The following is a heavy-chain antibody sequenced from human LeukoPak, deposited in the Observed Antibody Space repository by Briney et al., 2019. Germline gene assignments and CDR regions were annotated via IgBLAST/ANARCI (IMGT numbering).Heavy chain of an antibody. J-gene: IGHJ3*02. V-gene: IGHV3-30*14. CDR1: GFTFSSYA. CDR3: ARDWRYGDWNDAFDI. Sequence: GGSLRLSCAASGFTFSSYAMHWVRQAPGKGLEWVAVISYDGSNKYYADSVKGRFTISRDNSKNTLYLQMNSLRAEDTAVYYCARDWRYGDWNDAFDIWGQGTMVTVSS. CDR2: ISYDGSNK. D-gene: IGHD4-17*01.